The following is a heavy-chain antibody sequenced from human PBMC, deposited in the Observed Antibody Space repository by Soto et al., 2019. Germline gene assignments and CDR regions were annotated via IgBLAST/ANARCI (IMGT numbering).Heavy chain of an antibody. CDR1: GFTFSSYA. J-gene: IGHJ4*02. V-gene: IGHV3-23*01. Sequence: EVQVLESGGGLVQPGGSLRLSCAASGFTFSSYAMSWVRQAPGQGLEWVSTISGSGSNPYYADSVKGRFTITRDNSKNTRSLHMNSRRAEDTALSYCAKPASITIRHGFDHWGQGTLVTVSS. CDR3: AKPASITIRHGFDH. D-gene: IGHD3-10*01. CDR2: ISGSGSNP.